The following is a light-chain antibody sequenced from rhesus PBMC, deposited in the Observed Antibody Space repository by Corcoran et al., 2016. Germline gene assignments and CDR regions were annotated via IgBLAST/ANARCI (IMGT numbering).Light chain of an antibody. V-gene: IGKV1-74*01. CDR3: QQYSSRPFT. J-gene: IGKJ3*01. CDR2: KAS. CDR1: ENVNNY. Sequence: DIQMTQSPSSLSASVGDRVTITCRASENVNNYLHWYQQKPGKAPKLLIYKASTLQSGVPSRFSGSGSGTDFTLTISSLQSEDFATYYCQQYSSRPFTFGPGTKLDIK.